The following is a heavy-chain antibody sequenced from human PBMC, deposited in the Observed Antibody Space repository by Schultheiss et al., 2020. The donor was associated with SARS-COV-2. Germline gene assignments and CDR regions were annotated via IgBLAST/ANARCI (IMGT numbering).Heavy chain of an antibody. J-gene: IGHJ3*02. CDR2: ISSSTYI. CDR3: ARDGPCGGDCYSYVGAFDI. CDR1: GFTFSSYS. D-gene: IGHD2-21*02. Sequence: GGSLRLSCAASGFTFSSYSMNWVRQAPGKGLEWVSSISSSTYIYYADSVKGRFTISRDNAKNSLYLQMNSLRAEDTAVYYCARDGPCGGDCYSYVGAFDIWGQGTMVTVSS. V-gene: IGHV3-21*01.